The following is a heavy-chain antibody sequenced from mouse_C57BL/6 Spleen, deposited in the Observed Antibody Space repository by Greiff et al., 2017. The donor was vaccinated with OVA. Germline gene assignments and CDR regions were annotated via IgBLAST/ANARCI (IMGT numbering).Heavy chain of an antibody. J-gene: IGHJ3*01. D-gene: IGHD2-5*01. CDR3: ARSGYYSNYLFAY. CDR1: GYTFTSYW. Sequence: QVQLKQPGAELVKPGASVKMSCKASGYTFTSYWITWVKQRPGQGLEWIGDLYPGSGSTNYNEKFKSKATLTVDTSSSTAYMQLSSLTSEDSAVYYCARSGYYSNYLFAYWGQGTLVTVSA. CDR2: LYPGSGST. V-gene: IGHV1-55*01.